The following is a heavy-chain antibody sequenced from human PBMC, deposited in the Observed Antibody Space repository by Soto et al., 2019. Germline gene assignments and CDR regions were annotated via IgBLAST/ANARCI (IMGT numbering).Heavy chain of an antibody. Sequence: GESLKISCTASGYSFTSYWISWVRQMPGKGLEWMGGIDPSDSYSNYSPSFQGHVTISADKSISTAYLQWSSLKASDTAMYYCARLKEIPFGGLLVSNVGLDNSGYYIDYWGGGSVGTGSS. CDR3: ARLKEIPFGGLLVSNVGLDNSGYYIDY. J-gene: IGHJ4*02. D-gene: IGHD3-22*01. CDR1: GYSFTSYW. V-gene: IGHV5-10-1*01. CDR2: IDPSDSYS.